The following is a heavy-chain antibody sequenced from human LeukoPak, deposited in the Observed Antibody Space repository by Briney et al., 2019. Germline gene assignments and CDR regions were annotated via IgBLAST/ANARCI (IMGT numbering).Heavy chain of an antibody. V-gene: IGHV1-46*01. Sequence: GASVKVSCKASGYTFTSYYMHWVRQAPGQGLEWMGIVNPSGGSTSYAQKFQGRVTMTRDMSTSTVYMELSSLRSEDTAVYYCATQLPGYSSSWYPYFDYWGQGTLVTVSS. CDR2: VNPSGGST. CDR3: ATQLPGYSSSWYPYFDY. J-gene: IGHJ4*02. CDR1: GYTFTSYY. D-gene: IGHD6-13*01.